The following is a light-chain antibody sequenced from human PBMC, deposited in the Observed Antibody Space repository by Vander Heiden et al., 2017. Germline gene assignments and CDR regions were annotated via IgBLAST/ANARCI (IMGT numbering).Light chain of an antibody. CDR1: QSISSY. J-gene: IGKJ1*01. CDR3: QQSYSTPRT. Sequence: QITQSPSSLSASVGDRVTITCRASQSISSYLNWYQQKPGKAPKLLIYAASSLQSGVPSRFSGSGSGTDFTLTISSLQPEDFATYYCQQSYSTPRTFGQGTKVEIK. CDR2: AAS. V-gene: IGKV1-39*01.